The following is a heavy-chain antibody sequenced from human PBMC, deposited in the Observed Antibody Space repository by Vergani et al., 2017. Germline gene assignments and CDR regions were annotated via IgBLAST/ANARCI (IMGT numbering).Heavy chain of an antibody. D-gene: IGHD2-21*02. CDR1: GGSISSGGYY. CDR3: ARDRRVTPPIYYYGMDV. Sequence: QVQLQESGPGLVKPSQTLSLTCTVSGGSISSGGYYWSWIRQPPGKGLEWIGYIYYSGSTNYNPSLKSRVTISVDTSKNQFSLKLSSVTAADTAVYYCARDRRVTPPIYYYGMDVWGQGTTVTVSS. V-gene: IGHV4-61*08. J-gene: IGHJ6*02. CDR2: IYYSGST.